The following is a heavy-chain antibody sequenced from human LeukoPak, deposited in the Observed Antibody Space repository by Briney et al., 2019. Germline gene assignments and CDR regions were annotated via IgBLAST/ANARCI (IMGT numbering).Heavy chain of an antibody. V-gene: IGHV4-34*01. Sequence: PSETLSLTCAVYGGSFSGYWSWIRQPPGKGLEWIGEINHSGSTNHNPSLKSRVTTSVDTSKNQFSLKLSSVTAADTSVYYCARVSSSSWRYMDVWGYGTTVTVSS. CDR2: INHSGST. CDR1: GGSFSGY. D-gene: IGHD2-2*01. J-gene: IGHJ6*03. CDR3: ARVSSSSWRYMDV.